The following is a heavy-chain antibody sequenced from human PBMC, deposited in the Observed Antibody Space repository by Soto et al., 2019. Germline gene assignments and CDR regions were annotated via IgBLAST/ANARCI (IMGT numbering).Heavy chain of an antibody. CDR2: IKYSGTT. J-gene: IGHJ3*02. CDR1: GGSISSSRCH. CDR3: ARTYDGSGPNSCGHGFDI. Sequence: PSETLSLTCTISGGSISSSRCHWGWIRQPPGKGLEWIASIKYSGTTFYNPSLKSRVTLSVDTSKNQFALKLSSVTAAETAVYYCARTYDGSGPNSCGHGFDISGQGTRLT. D-gene: IGHD3-22*01. V-gene: IGHV4-39*01.